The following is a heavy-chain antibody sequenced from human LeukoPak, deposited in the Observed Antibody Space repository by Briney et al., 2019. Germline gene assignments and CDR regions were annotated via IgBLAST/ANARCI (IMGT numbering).Heavy chain of an antibody. CDR3: ARGAGGYSYGYGPHYYYYGMDV. D-gene: IGHD5-18*01. Sequence: SETLSLTCAVYGGSFSGYYWSWIRQPPGKGLEWIGEINHSGSTNYNPSLKSRVTISVDTSKNQFSLKLGSVTAADTAVYYCARGAGGYSYGYGPHYYYYGMDVWGQGTTVTVSS. V-gene: IGHV4-34*01. CDR2: INHSGST. J-gene: IGHJ6*02. CDR1: GGSFSGYY.